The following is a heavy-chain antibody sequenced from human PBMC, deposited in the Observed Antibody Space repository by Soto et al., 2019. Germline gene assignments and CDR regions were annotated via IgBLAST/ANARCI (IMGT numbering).Heavy chain of an antibody. Sequence: GSLRLSCAGSGFPFSSYAMSWVRHSPWNVLEWVATISNSGGSTYYADSVKGRFTISRDNSKNTLYLQMNSLRAEDTAVYYCAKDSSSPRDYYGMEVWGQGTTVTVSS. CDR2: ISNSGGST. J-gene: IGHJ6*02. CDR3: AKDSSSPRDYYGMEV. V-gene: IGHV3-23*01. D-gene: IGHD6-6*01. CDR1: GFPFSSYA.